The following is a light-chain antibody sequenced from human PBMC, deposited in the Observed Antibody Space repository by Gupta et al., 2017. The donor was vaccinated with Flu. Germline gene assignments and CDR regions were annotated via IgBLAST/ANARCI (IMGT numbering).Light chain of an antibody. CDR3: QHLSSCPPS. V-gene: IGKV3-11*01. CDR1: KSVSNY. J-gene: IGKJ2*03. CDR2: DAS. Sequence: EIVLTQSPATLSLSPGERATLTCRASKSVSNYLAWYQQKPGQAPRLLIYDASNRDTGIPDRFSGSGSGTEFTLTISSLEPEDFAVYYCQHLSSCPPSFGQGTKVEIK.